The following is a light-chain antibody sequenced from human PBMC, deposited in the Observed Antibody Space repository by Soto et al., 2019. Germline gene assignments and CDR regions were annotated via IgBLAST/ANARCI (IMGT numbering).Light chain of an antibody. CDR2: GAS. J-gene: IGKJ1*01. CDR3: HQSDNWPET. CDR1: QSVNSD. V-gene: IGKV3-15*01. Sequence: ETVVTQSPATLSVSPGERAPPSCRAGQSVNSDLAWYQQKPGQAPRLLIYGASTRATGIPARFSGSGSGTEFTLTISSLQSEDFAVYYCHQSDNWPETFGQGTQVDIK.